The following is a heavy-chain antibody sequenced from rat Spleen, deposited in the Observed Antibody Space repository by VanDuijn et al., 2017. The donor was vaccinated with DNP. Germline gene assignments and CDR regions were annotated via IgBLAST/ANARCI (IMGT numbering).Heavy chain of an antibody. D-gene: IGHD1-5*01. CDR3: ARWYNYFDY. CDR1: GYSITSNY. J-gene: IGHJ2*01. CDR2: ISYSGIT. Sequence: EVQLQESGPGLVKPSQSLSLTCSVTGYSITSNYWGWIRKFPGNKMEWIGHISYSGITGYNPSLKSRISITRDTSKNQFFLHLNSVTTEDTATYYCARWYNYFDYWGQGVMVTVSS. V-gene: IGHV3-1*01.